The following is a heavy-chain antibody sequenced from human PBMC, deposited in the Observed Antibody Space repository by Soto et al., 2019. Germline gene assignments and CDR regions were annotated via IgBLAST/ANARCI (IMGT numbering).Heavy chain of an antibody. Sequence: PSETLSLTCTLSGGSISSGGYYWSWIPQHPGKGLEWIGYIYYSGSPYYNPSLKSRVTISVDTSKNQFSLKLSSVTAADTAVYYCARGTASYDVWSGFPNTGYGMDVWGQGTTVTVSS. CDR1: GGSISSGGYY. D-gene: IGHD3-3*01. CDR2: IYYSGSP. V-gene: IGHV4-31*03. J-gene: IGHJ6*02. CDR3: ARGTASYDVWSGFPNTGYGMDV.